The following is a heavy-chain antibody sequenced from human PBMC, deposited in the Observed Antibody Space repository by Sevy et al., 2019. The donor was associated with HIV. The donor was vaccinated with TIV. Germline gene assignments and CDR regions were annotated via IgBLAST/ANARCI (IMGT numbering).Heavy chain of an antibody. D-gene: IGHD2-2*01. J-gene: IGHJ6*03. Sequence: SETLSLTCTVSGGSISTYYWSWIRQPPGKGLEWIGYIYYSGTTFYNPSLKSRVTMSIDTSKTQFSLRLTSVTAADTAVYYCARDRGFCDSTSCSDYLHVWGKGTTVTVSS. CDR1: GGSISTYY. CDR2: IYYSGTT. CDR3: ARDRGFCDSTSCSDYLHV. V-gene: IGHV4-59*01.